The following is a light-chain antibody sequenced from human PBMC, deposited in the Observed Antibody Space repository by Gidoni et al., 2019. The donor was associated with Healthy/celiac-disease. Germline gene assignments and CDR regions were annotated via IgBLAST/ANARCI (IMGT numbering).Light chain of an antibody. Sequence: STGTLSLSPGERATLSCRASQSVSSYLAWYQQKPGQAPRLLIYDASNRATGIPARFSGSGSGTDFTLTISSLEPEDFAVYYCQQRSNWLTFGGGTKVEIK. V-gene: IGKV3-11*01. J-gene: IGKJ4*01. CDR2: DAS. CDR1: QSVSSY. CDR3: QQRSNWLT.